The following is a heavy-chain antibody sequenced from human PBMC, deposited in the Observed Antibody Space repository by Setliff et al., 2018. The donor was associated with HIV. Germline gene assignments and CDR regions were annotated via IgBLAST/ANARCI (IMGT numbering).Heavy chain of an antibody. D-gene: IGHD3-3*01. CDR3: ASQVTGYHDFGSGYLGYFDY. CDR1: GGSISGSYY. J-gene: IGHJ4*02. Sequence: SETLSLTCAVSGGSISGSYYWTWIRQPPGKGLEWIGYIYYSGSTNYNPSLKSRVIISVGTSKNQFSLKLKSVTAADTAVYYCASQVTGYHDFGSGYLGYFDYWGQGLLVTVS. V-gene: IGHV4-59*08. CDR2: IYYSGST.